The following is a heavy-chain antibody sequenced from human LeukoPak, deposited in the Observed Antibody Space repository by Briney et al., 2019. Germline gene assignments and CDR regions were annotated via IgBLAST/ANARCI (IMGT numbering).Heavy chain of an antibody. V-gene: IGHV4-39*01. CDR2: IYYSGST. J-gene: IGHJ4*02. CDR3: ARLRGSCDY. CDR1: GGSLSSSSYY. Sequence: SETLYLTCTVSGGSLSSSSYYWGWIRQPPGTGLEWLGSIYYSGSTYYNPSLKSRVTISVDTSKNQFSLKLSSVTAADTAVYYCARLRGSCDYWGQGTLVTVSS. D-gene: IGHD2-15*01.